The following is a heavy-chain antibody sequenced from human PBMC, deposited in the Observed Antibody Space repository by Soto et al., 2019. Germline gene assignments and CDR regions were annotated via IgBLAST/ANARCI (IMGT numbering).Heavy chain of an antibody. V-gene: IGHV4-34*01. CDR1: GGSFSGYY. CDR3: ARVSRYSSSGRAAFDI. Sequence: KLPETLSLTCAVYGGSFSGYYWSWIRQPPGKGLEWIGEINHSGSTNYNPSLKSRVTISVDTSKNQFSLKLSSVTAADTAVYYCARVSRYSSSGRAAFDIWGQGTMVTVSS. CDR2: INHSGST. J-gene: IGHJ3*02. D-gene: IGHD6-6*01.